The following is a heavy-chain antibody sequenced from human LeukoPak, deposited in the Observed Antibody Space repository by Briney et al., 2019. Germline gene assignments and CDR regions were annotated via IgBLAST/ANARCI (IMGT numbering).Heavy chain of an antibody. CDR2: INPNSGGT. CDR3: ARASVVVPAAPVY. D-gene: IGHD2-2*01. CDR1: GYTFTSYY. J-gene: IGHJ4*02. V-gene: IGHV1-2*02. Sequence: ASVKVSCKASGYTFTSYYMHWVRQAPGQGLEWMGWINPNSGGTNYAQKFQGRVTMTRDTSISTAYMELSRLRSDDTAVYYCARASVVVPAAPVYWGQGTLVTVSS.